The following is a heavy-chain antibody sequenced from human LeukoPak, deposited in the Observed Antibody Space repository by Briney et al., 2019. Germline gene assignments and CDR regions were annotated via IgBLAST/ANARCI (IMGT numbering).Heavy chain of an antibody. J-gene: IGHJ4*02. CDR1: GGSISSYY. Sequence: SETLSLTCTVSGGSISSYYWSWIRQPPGKGLEWIGYIYYSGSTNYNPSLKSRVTISVDTSKSQFSLKLSSVTAADTAVYYCARDYDSSGYLCYWGQGTLVTVSS. CDR2: IYYSGST. D-gene: IGHD3-22*01. CDR3: ARDYDSSGYLCY. V-gene: IGHV4-59*01.